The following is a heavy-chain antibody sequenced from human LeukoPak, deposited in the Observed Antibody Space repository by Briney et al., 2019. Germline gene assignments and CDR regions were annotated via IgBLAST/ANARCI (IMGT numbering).Heavy chain of an antibody. CDR1: GGSFSGYY. CDR2: INHSGST. D-gene: IGHD6-25*01. Sequence: SETLSLTCAVYGGSFSGYYWSWIRQPPGKGLEWIGEINHSGSTNYDPSLKSRVTISVDTSKNQFSLKLSSVTAADTAVYYCGREAALDYWGQGTLVTVAS. V-gene: IGHV4-34*01. J-gene: IGHJ4*02. CDR3: GREAALDY.